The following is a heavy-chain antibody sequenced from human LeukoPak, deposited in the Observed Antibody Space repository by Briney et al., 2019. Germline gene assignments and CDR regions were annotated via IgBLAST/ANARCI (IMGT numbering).Heavy chain of an antibody. Sequence: GGSLRLSCAASGFTFSSYEMNWARQAPGKGLEWVSYINSGGSTIYYADSVKGRFTISRDNAKKSLYLQMNSLRAEDTAVYYCATSRRGFGGLWGYWGQGTLVTVSS. CDR3: ATSRRGFGGLWGY. CDR2: INSGGSTI. V-gene: IGHV3-48*03. J-gene: IGHJ4*02. CDR1: GFTFSSYE. D-gene: IGHD3-10*01.